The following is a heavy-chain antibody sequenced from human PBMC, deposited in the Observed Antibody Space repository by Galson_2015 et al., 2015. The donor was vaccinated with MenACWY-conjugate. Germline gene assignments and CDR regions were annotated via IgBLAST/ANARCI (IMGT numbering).Heavy chain of an antibody. CDR2: IDPSDSYT. CDR1: GYTFTYYW. J-gene: IGHJ4*02. CDR3: ASPGGSSSWYADDY. Sequence: QSGAEVKKPGESLRISCKGSGYTFTYYWVSWVRQMPGKGLEWLGRIDPSDSYTNYSPSFQGHVTISADKSISTAYLQWSSLKVSDTAMYYCASPGGSSSWYADDYWGQGTLVTVSS. D-gene: IGHD6-13*01. V-gene: IGHV5-10-1*01.